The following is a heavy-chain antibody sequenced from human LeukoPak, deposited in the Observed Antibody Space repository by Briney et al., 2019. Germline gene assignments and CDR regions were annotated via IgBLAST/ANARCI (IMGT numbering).Heavy chain of an antibody. D-gene: IGHD3-22*01. Sequence: SETLSLTCTVSGGSISSYYWIWIRQPPGKGLEWIGYIYYSGSTNYNPSLKSRVTISVDTSKNQFSLKLSSVTAADTAVYYCAYAGYYYDSSGYQDYWGQGTLVTVSS. CDR3: AYAGYYYDSSGYQDY. CDR1: GGSISSYY. J-gene: IGHJ4*02. CDR2: IYYSGST. V-gene: IGHV4-59*01.